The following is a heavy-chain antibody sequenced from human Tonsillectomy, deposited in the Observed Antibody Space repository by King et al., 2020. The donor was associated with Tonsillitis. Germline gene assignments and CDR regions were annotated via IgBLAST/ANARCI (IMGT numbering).Heavy chain of an antibody. V-gene: IGHV3-48*01. CDR2: ISSSSSTI. D-gene: IGHD3-3*01. J-gene: IGHJ4*02. Sequence: VQLVESGGGLVQPGGSLRLSCAASGFTFSSYSMNWVRQAPGKWLEGVSYISSSSSTIYYADSLKGRFTISRDNATKSLYLQMNSLRAEDTALYYCARDENYDFWSGYSYWGQGTLVTVSS. CDR1: GFTFSSYS. CDR3: ARDENYDFWSGYSY.